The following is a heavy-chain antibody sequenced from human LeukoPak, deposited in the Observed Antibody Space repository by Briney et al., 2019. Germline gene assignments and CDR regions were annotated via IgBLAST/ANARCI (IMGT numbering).Heavy chain of an antibody. Sequence: GGSLRLSCAASGSTVGSNTMSWVRQAPGKGLEWVSIIYSGGSTSYADSVKGRFTISRDNSKNTLYLQMNSLGTEDTAVYYCARGGSYFDISGYYFYWGQGTLVTVSS. CDR1: GSTVGSNT. V-gene: IGHV3-66*01. CDR2: IYSGGST. D-gene: IGHD3-22*01. J-gene: IGHJ4*02. CDR3: ARGGSYFDISGYYFY.